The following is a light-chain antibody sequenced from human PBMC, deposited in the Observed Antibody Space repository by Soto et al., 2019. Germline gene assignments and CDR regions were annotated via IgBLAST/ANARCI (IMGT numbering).Light chain of an antibody. CDR3: QQYGSSGT. V-gene: IGKV3-20*01. CDR1: QSVSNNY. Sequence: EIVLTQSRGTLSLSPGERATLSCGASQSVSNNYLAWYQQKPGQAPRLLIYGASNRATGIPDRFSGSGSGTDFTLTISRLEPEDFAVYYCQQYGSSGTFGQGTKVDI. CDR2: GAS. J-gene: IGKJ1*01.